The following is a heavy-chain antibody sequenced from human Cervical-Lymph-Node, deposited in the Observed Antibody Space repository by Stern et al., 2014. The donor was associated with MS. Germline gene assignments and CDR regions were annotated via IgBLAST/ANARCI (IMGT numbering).Heavy chain of an antibody. D-gene: IGHD2-2*01. J-gene: IGHJ6*02. CDR3: VKDNSGAFAPASGFV. CDR1: GFRFDHFA. V-gene: IGHV3-9*01. Sequence: EVQLVESGGGLVQPGKSLRLSCAASGFRFDHFAMHWVRQRPGKGLEWISSITRDNDKTDYAASVKGRFFISRDNAKSSLYLQLNSLRLDDTALYYCVKDNSGAFAPASGFVWGRGTTVTVSS. CDR2: ITRDNDKT.